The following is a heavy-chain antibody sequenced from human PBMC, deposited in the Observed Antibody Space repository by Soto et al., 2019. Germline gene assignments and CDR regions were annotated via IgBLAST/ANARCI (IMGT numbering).Heavy chain of an antibody. Sequence: QVQLVESGGGVVQPGRSLRLSCAASGFTFSSYAMHWVRQAPGKGLEWVAVISYDGSNKYYADSVKGRFTISRDNSKDTLYLQMNSLRAEDTAVYYWARVCPPNWEIDYWGQGTLVTVSS. V-gene: IGHV3-30-3*01. D-gene: IGHD7-27*01. CDR3: ARVCPPNWEIDY. J-gene: IGHJ4*02. CDR2: ISYDGSNK. CDR1: GFTFSSYA.